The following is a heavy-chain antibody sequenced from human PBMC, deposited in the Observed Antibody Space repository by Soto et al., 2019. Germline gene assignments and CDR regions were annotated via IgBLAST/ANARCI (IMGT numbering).Heavy chain of an antibody. J-gene: IGHJ5*02. CDR1: GYTFTSYA. Sequence: GASVKVSCKASGYTFTSYAMHWVRQAPGQRLEWMGWINAGNGNTKYSQKFQGRVTITRDTSASTAYMELSSLRSEDTAVYYCARDHENVMVPAAMGWFDPWGQGTLVTVSS. CDR3: ARDHENVMVPAAMGWFDP. V-gene: IGHV1-3*01. CDR2: INAGNGNT. D-gene: IGHD2-2*01.